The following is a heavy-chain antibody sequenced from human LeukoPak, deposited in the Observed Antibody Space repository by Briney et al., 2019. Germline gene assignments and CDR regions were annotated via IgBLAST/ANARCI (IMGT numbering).Heavy chain of an antibody. CDR3: ARANPVYGDYDY. Sequence: SGGSLRLSCAVSGFSVNDNYMSWVHQAPGKGLQWVSVMFPDGRTYYADSVKGRFTISRDLARNTLLLQMHSLRADDTAIHYCARANPVYGDYDYWGQGTLVTVS. D-gene: IGHD4-17*01. CDR1: GFSVNDNY. J-gene: IGHJ4*02. CDR2: MFPDGRT. V-gene: IGHV3-53*01.